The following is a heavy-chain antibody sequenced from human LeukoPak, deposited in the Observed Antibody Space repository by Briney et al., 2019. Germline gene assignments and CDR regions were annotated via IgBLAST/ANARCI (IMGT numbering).Heavy chain of an antibody. J-gene: IGHJ4*02. Sequence: PGGSLRLSCAASGFTFSTYWMHWVRQAPGKGLVWVSRIYSDGSSTSYADSVEGRFTISRDNAKNTLYLQMNSLRAEDTAVYYCAKGLTYNYDSSGYFLPDWGQGTLVTASS. CDR2: IYSDGSST. D-gene: IGHD3-22*01. CDR3: AKGLTYNYDSSGYFLPD. V-gene: IGHV3-74*01. CDR1: GFTFSTYW.